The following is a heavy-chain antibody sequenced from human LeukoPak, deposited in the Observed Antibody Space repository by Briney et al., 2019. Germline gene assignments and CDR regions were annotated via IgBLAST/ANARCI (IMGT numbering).Heavy chain of an antibody. CDR3: ARAVGAAAGYFDY. Sequence: PWGSLRLSCAAFGFTFSNYGMHWVRQAPGKGLEWVAVIWYDGSNIYYADSVKGRFTISRDNSKNTLYLQMNSLRAEDTAVYYCARAVGAAAGYFDYWGQGTLVTVSS. D-gene: IGHD6-13*01. J-gene: IGHJ4*02. V-gene: IGHV3-33*01. CDR1: GFTFSNYG. CDR2: IWYDGSNI.